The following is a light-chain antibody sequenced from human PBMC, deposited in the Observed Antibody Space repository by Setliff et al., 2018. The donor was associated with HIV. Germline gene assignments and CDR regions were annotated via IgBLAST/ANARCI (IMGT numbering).Light chain of an antibody. CDR2: DVN. Sequence: PASVSGSPGQSITISCTGTSSDVRAYNYVSWYQQHPGKAPKLMIYDVNKRPSGVSHRFSGSKSGNTASLTISGLQPEDEADYSCSSYSSSNTYVVFGGGTQLTVL. V-gene: IGLV2-14*01. CDR3: SSYSSSNTYVV. CDR1: SSDVRAYNY. J-gene: IGLJ2*01.